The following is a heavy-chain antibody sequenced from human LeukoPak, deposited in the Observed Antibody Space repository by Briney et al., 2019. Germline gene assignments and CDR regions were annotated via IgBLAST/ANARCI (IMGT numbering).Heavy chain of an antibody. CDR3: ARDLAGYDSSGYPDY. J-gene: IGHJ4*02. D-gene: IGHD3-22*01. V-gene: IGHV3-21*01. CDR2: ISSSSSYI. CDR1: GFTFSSYS. Sequence: GGSLRLSCAASGFTFSSYSMTWVRQAPGKGLEWVSSISSSSSYIYYADSVKGRFTISRDNAKNSLYLQMNSLRAEDTAAYYCARDLAGYDSSGYPDYWGQGTLVTVSS.